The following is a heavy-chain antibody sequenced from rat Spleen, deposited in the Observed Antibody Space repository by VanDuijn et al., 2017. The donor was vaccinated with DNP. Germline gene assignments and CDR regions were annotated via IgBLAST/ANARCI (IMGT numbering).Heavy chain of an antibody. J-gene: IGHJ4*01. D-gene: IGHD1-2*01. CDR3: ARGRLYPHYAMDA. CDR2: IIKDSSTI. V-gene: IGHV4-2*01. CDR1: GFTFNDYW. Sequence: EVKLVESGGGLVQPGRSLKVSCAASGFTFNDYWMGWVRQAPGKGLDCIGDIIKDSSTINYTPSLKDKFTISRDNAQNTLYLQMSKLGSEDTAIYYCARGRLYPHYAMDAWGQGTSVTVSS.